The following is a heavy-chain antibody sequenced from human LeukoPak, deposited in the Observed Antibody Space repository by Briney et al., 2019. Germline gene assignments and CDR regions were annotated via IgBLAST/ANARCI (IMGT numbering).Heavy chain of an antibody. CDR3: GRVASGGKSNDY. Sequence: GGSLSLSCTASGVTVSSDYMNWVRMAPRPGLELDSIIYSSGTTYYADSVKGRFTISRDNSTNTLYLHMNSLGAEATAVYYCGRVASGGKSNDYWGQGTLVTVSS. V-gene: IGHV3-53*01. D-gene: IGHD2-15*01. J-gene: IGHJ4*02. CDR2: IYSSGTT. CDR1: GVTVSSDY.